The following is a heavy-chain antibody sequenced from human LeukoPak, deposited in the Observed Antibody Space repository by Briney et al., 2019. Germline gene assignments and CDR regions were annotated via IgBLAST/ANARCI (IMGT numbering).Heavy chain of an antibody. CDR1: GGCISSGSYY. CDR3: ARDSGSYDFWSGYADY. V-gene: IGHV4-61*02. Sequence: PSQTLSLTCTVSGGCISSGSYYWSWIRQPAGKGLEWIGRIYTSGSTNYNPSLKSRVTISVDTSKNQFSLKLSSVTAADTAVYYCARDSGSYDFWSGYADYWGQGTLVTVSS. D-gene: IGHD3-3*01. CDR2: IYTSGST. J-gene: IGHJ4*02.